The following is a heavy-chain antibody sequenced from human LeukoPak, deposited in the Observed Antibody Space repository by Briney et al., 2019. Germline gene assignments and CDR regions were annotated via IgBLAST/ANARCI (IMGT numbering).Heavy chain of an antibody. CDR3: ARNSAVATSRSWFDP. CDR1: GDSISNGDYY. J-gene: IGHJ5*02. V-gene: IGHV4-61*08. Sequence: PSQTLSLTCTVSGDSISNGDYYWSWIRQPPGKGLEWIGYAYYSGSTTYNPSLESRVTISVDTSKNQFSLKLTAVTAADTAVYYCARNSAVATSRSWFDPWGQGTLVTVSS. CDR2: AYYSGST. D-gene: IGHD6-19*01.